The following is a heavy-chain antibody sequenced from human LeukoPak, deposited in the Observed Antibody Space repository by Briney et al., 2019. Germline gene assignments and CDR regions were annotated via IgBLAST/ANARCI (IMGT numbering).Heavy chain of an antibody. Sequence: SETLSLTCAVYGGSFSGYYWSWIRQPPGKGLEWIGEINHSGSTNYNPSLKSRVTISVDTSKNQFSLKLSSVTAADTAVYYCARGLGARDYWGQGTLVTVSP. CDR1: GGSFSGYY. V-gene: IGHV4-34*01. J-gene: IGHJ4*02. CDR3: ARGLGARDY. CDR2: INHSGST. D-gene: IGHD1-26*01.